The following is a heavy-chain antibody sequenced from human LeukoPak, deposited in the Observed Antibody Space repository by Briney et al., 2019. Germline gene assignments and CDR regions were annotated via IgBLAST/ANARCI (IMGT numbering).Heavy chain of an antibody. CDR3: ARRTPGGIAAAVGSYYFDY. CDR1: GGSFSGYY. Sequence: PSETLSLTCAVYGGSFSGYYWSWIRQPPGKGLEWIGEINHSGSTNYNPSLKSRVTISVDTSKNQFSLKLSSVTAADTAVYYCARRTPGGIAAAVGSYYFDYWGQGTLVTVSS. CDR2: INHSGST. D-gene: IGHD6-13*01. V-gene: IGHV4-34*01. J-gene: IGHJ4*02.